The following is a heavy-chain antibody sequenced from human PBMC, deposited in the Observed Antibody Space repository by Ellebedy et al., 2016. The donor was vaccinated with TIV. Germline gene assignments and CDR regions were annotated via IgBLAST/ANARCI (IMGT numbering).Heavy chain of an antibody. V-gene: IGHV3-7*03. CDR2: IKEDGSLK. CDR1: GFAFGGFA. D-gene: IGHD1-1*01. CDR3: ARYGNLGY. J-gene: IGHJ4*02. Sequence: PGGSLRLSCAASGFAFGGFAMNWVRQAPGKGLELVAKIKEDGSLKYYVDAVKGRFAISRDNAKNSLYLQMNSLRAEDTAVYYCARYGNLGYWGQGTLVTVSS.